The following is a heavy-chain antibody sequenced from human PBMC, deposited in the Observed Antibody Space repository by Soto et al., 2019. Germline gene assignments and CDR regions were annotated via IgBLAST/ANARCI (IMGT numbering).Heavy chain of an antibody. CDR1: GFAFRTFD. V-gene: IGHV3-13*01. Sequence: LRLSCAGSGFAFRTFDIHWVRQAPGKGLEWVSGIGTLSDTFYAASVQGRFTISRQNAKNSVYLQMNSLRAGDTAFYYCARERSFSYDSTPPPMFDPWGQGTLVTVSS. D-gene: IGHD3-10*01. CDR3: ARERSFSYDSTPPPMFDP. CDR2: IGTLSDT. J-gene: IGHJ5*02.